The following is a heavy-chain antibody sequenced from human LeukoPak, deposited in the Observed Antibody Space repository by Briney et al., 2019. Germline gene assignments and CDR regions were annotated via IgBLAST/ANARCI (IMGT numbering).Heavy chain of an antibody. V-gene: IGHV3-21*01. CDR1: GFTFSSYS. CDR2: ISGSSSYI. D-gene: IGHD5-18*01. CDR3: ARAKGYSYLWVEPDAFDI. Sequence: GGSLRLSCAASGFTFSSYSMNWVRQAPGKGLEWVSSISGSSSYIYYADSVKGRFTISRDNAKNSLYLQMNSLRAEDTAVYYCARAKGYSYLWVEPDAFDIWGQGTMVTVSS. J-gene: IGHJ3*02.